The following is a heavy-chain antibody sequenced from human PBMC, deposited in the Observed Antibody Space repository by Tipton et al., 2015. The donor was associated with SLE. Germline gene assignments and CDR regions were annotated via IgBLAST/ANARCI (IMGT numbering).Heavy chain of an antibody. CDR2: IYTSGST. CDR1: GGSISSYY. D-gene: IGHD3-10*01. Sequence: TLSLTCTVSGGSISSYYWSWIRQPAGKGLEWIGRIYTSGSTNYNPSLKSRVTMSVDTSKNQFSLKLSSVTAADTAVYYCARVGFGELYVSLAFDIWGQGTMVTVSS. J-gene: IGHJ3*02. V-gene: IGHV4-4*07. CDR3: ARVGFGELYVSLAFDI.